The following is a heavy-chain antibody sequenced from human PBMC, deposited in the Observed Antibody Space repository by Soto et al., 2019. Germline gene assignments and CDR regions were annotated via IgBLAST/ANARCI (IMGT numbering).Heavy chain of an antibody. CDR3: ARGNQYYYGSGSYYNNWFDP. V-gene: IGHV4-34*01. J-gene: IGHJ5*02. CDR2: ISHSGST. D-gene: IGHD3-10*01. Sequence: SETLSLTCAVYGGSFSGYYWSWIRQPPGKGLEWIGEISHSGSTNYNPSLKSRVTISVDTSKNQFSLKLSSVTAADTAVYYRARGNQYYYGSGSYYNNWFDPWGQGTLVTVSS. CDR1: GGSFSGYY.